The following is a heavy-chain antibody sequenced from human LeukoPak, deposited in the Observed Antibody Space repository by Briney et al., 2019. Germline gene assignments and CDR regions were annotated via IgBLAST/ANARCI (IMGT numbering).Heavy chain of an antibody. CDR2: IYHSGST. Sequence: SETLSLTCTVSGASVSGGYYHWSWIRQPPGKGLEWIGYIYHSGSTNYNPSLKSRVTISVDTSKNQLSLKLSSVTAADTAVYYCARPSRDGYRYTFDYWGQGTLVTVSS. V-gene: IGHV4-61*01. CDR3: ARPSRDGYRYTFDY. CDR1: GASVSGGYYH. D-gene: IGHD5-24*01. J-gene: IGHJ4*02.